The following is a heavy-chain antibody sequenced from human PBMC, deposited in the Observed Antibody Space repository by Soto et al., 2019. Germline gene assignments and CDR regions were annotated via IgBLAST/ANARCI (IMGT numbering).Heavy chain of an antibody. D-gene: IGHD4-17*01. V-gene: IGHV1-18*04. Sequence: ASVKVSCKASGYTFTSYGISWVRQAPGQGLEWTGWISAYNGNTDYAQKLQGRVTMTTDTSTSTAYMELRSLRSDDTAVYYCARDRETTVTTLGYYYYYGMDVWGQGTTVTVSS. J-gene: IGHJ6*02. CDR3: ARDRETTVTTLGYYYYYGMDV. CDR2: ISAYNGNT. CDR1: GYTFTSYG.